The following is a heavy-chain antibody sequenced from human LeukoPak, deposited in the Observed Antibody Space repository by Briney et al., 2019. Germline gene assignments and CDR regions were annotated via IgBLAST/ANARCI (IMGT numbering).Heavy chain of an antibody. V-gene: IGHV4-38-2*02. CDR3: ARVGATMDYYYMDV. Sequence: SETLSLACTVSVYSISSGYYRGWIRQPQGKGLEWIGSIYHSGSTYYNPSLKSRVTISVDTSKNQFSLKLSSVTAADTAVYYCARVGATMDYYYMDVWGKGTTVTVSS. D-gene: IGHD1-26*01. CDR1: VYSISSGYY. J-gene: IGHJ6*03. CDR2: IYHSGST.